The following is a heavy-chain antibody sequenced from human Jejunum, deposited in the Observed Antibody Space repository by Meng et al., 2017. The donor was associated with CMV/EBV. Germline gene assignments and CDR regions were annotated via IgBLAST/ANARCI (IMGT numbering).Heavy chain of an antibody. J-gene: IGHJ4*02. Sequence: SGYTFTSYVISWVRQAPGQGLEWMGWINAYNGNTNYAQKLEGRVTMTTDTSTSTAYMELRSLRSDGTAVYYCARGRVSYSSSSSSAYWGQGTLVTVSS. D-gene: IGHD6-6*01. CDR1: GYTFTSYV. CDR2: INAYNGNT. V-gene: IGHV1-18*01. CDR3: ARGRVSYSSSSSSAY.